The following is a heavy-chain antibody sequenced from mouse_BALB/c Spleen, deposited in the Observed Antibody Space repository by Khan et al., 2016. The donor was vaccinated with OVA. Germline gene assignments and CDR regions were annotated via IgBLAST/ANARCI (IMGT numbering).Heavy chain of an antibody. V-gene: IGHV1S132*01. CDR1: GYTFTNYW. Sequence: QVQLKQSGAELAKPGASVKLSCRTSGYTFTNYWIQWVKQRPGQGLGWIGEIFPGTGTTYYNENFKDKATLTIDTSSSTAYMHLSSLTSEDSAVYYCARGYFGDYDFAYWGQGTLVTVSA. D-gene: IGHD2-13*01. CDR2: IFPGTGTT. J-gene: IGHJ3*01. CDR3: ARGYFGDYDFAY.